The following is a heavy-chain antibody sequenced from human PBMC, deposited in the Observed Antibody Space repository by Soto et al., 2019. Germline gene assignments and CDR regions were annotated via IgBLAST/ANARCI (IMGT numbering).Heavy chain of an antibody. Sequence: SETLSLTCTVSGGSVSSGSYYWSWIRQPPGKGLEWIGYIYYSGSTNYNPSLKSRVTISVDTSKNQFSLKLSSVTAADTAVYYCARDGWFGDYYYGMDVWGQGTTVTVSS. V-gene: IGHV4-61*01. CDR3: ARDGWFGDYYYGMDV. CDR1: GGSVSSGSYY. CDR2: IYYSGST. D-gene: IGHD3-10*01. J-gene: IGHJ6*02.